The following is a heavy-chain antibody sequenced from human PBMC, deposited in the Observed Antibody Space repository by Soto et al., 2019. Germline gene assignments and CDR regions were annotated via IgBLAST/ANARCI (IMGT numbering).Heavy chain of an antibody. CDR3: AKKDRLYGVAVAFDS. Sequence: VKLLESGGGLVKPGGSLRLSCAASGISFSDNAMSWVRQAPGKGLEWISAISGDGVSKLYADSVRGRFTISRDNAANTLYLQMSSLRTEDTALYYCAKKDRLYGVAVAFDSWGQGNLVTVSS. CDR2: ISGDGVSK. D-gene: IGHD6-19*01. CDR1: GISFSDNA. J-gene: IGHJ4*02. V-gene: IGHV3-23*01.